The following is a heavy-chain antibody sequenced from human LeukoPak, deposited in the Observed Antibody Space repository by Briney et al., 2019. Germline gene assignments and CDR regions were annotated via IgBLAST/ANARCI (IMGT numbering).Heavy chain of an antibody. CDR1: GYTFAAYY. CDR2: ITPNSGGT. Sequence: ASVKVSCKASGYTFAAYYIHWLRQAPGQGLEWMGWITPNSGGTNYAQKFQGRVTMTRDMSISTAYMELSILRSDDTAVYYCARATEFDYWGQGTLVTVSS. CDR3: ARATEFDY. V-gene: IGHV1-2*02. J-gene: IGHJ4*02.